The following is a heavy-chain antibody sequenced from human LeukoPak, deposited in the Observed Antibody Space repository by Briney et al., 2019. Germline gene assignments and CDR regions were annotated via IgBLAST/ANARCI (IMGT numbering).Heavy chain of an antibody. CDR3: ARGSSSFDY. Sequence: GGSLRLSCAASGFTFSSYSMNWVRQAPGKGLEWVSAISGSGGSTYYADSVKGRFTTSRDNSKNTLYLQMNSLRAEDTAVYYCARGSSSFDYWGQGTLVTVSS. CDR1: GFTFSSYS. D-gene: IGHD6-6*01. CDR2: ISGSGGST. V-gene: IGHV3-23*01. J-gene: IGHJ4*02.